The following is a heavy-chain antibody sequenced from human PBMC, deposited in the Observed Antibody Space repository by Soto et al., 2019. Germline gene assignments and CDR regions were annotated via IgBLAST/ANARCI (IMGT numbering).Heavy chain of an antibody. CDR3: AGQTFTIAAASYGRSNWFDP. J-gene: IGHJ5*02. Sequence: LSLTCSASGGSITSSSRFWGWVRQPPGKGLEWIGTIYFTGNTYYTPSLKSRLTMSIDTSKNEFSLRLNSVTAADTAVYYCAGQTFTIAAASYGRSNWFDPWGQGTLVTVSS. CDR1: GGSITSSSRF. D-gene: IGHD6-25*01. V-gene: IGHV4-39*01. CDR2: IYFTGNT.